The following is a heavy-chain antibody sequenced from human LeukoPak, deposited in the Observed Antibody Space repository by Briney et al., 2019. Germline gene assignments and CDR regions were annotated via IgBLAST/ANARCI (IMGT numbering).Heavy chain of an antibody. D-gene: IGHD4-17*01. CDR1: GFTVSSNY. Sequence: SGGSLRLSCAASGFTVSSNYMSWVRQAPGRGLEWVSVIYSGVSTNYADSVKGRFTISRDNSKNTLYLQMNSLRAEDTAVYYCACGDHLDYWGQGTLVTVSS. J-gene: IGHJ4*02. V-gene: IGHV3-66*01. CDR2: IYSGVST. CDR3: ACGDHLDY.